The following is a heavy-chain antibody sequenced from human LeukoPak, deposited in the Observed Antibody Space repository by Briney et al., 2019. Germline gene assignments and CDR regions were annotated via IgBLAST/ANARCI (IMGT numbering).Heavy chain of an antibody. Sequence: ASVKVSCKASGCTFTSYAMHWVRQAPGQRLEWMGWINAGNGNTKHSQKFQGRVTITRDTSASTAYMELGSLRSEDTAVYYCARARQWLAYFDYWGQGTLVTVSS. CDR2: INAGNGNT. V-gene: IGHV1-3*01. CDR1: GCTFTSYA. J-gene: IGHJ4*02. CDR3: ARARQWLAYFDY. D-gene: IGHD6-19*01.